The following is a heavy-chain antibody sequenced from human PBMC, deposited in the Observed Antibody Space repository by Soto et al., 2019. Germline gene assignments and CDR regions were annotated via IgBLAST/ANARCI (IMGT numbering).Heavy chain of an antibody. CDR3: ASGHILTGYYNPYYYYGMDV. CDR1: GGSISSSSYY. J-gene: IGHJ6*02. Sequence: KTSETLSLTCTVSGGSISSSSYYWGWIRQPPGKGLEWIGSIYYSGSTYYNPSLKSRVTISVDTSKNQFSLKLSSVTAADTAVYYCASGHILTGYYNPYYYYGMDVWGQGTTVTVSS. V-gene: IGHV4-39*01. CDR2: IYYSGST. D-gene: IGHD3-9*01.